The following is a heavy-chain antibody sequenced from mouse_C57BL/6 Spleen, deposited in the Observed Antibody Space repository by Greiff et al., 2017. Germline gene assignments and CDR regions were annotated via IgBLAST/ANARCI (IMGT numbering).Heavy chain of an antibody. J-gene: IGHJ4*01. CDR1: GFTFSDYG. CDR2: ISSGSSTI. Sequence: EVQLQESGGGLVKPGGSLKLSCAASGFTFSDYGMHWVRQAPEKGLEWVAYISSGSSTIYYADTVKGRFTISRDNAKNTLFLQMTSLRSEDTAMYYCARLITTVVATRMVYWGQATSVPVSS. CDR3: ARLITTVVATRMVY. V-gene: IGHV5-17*01. D-gene: IGHD1-1*01.